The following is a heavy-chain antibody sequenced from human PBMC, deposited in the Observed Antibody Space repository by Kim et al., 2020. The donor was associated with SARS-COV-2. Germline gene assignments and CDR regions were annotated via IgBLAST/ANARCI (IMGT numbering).Heavy chain of an antibody. D-gene: IGHD6-19*01. Sequence: GGSLRLSCAASGFTFSRYAMSWVRQTPEKGLEWIASVNNGGNAYYADSVQGRFTVSRDVSTSALYLQMNNVRSEDTALYYCAKDHHSSGWPTFDFWGQGTLVTVSS. V-gene: IGHV3-23*01. J-gene: IGHJ4*02. CDR1: GFTFSRYA. CDR3: AKDHHSSGWPTFDF. CDR2: VNNGGNA.